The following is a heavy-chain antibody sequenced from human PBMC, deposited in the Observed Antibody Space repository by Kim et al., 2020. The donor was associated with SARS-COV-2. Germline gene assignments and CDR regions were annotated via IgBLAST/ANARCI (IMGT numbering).Heavy chain of an antibody. J-gene: IGHJ6*02. CDR2: IKQDGSEK. CDR3: ARDQDYSGYDSYYYYYGMDV. V-gene: IGHV3-7*01. D-gene: IGHD5-12*01. CDR1: GFTFSSYW. Sequence: GGSLRLSCAASGFTFSSYWMSWVRQAPGKGLEWVANIKQDGSEKYYVDSVKGRFTISRDNAKNSLYMQMNSLRAEDTAVYYCARDQDYSGYDSYYYYYGMDVWGQGTTVTVSS.